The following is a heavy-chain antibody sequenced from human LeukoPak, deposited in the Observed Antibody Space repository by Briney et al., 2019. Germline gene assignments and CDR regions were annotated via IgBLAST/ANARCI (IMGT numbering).Heavy chain of an antibody. V-gene: IGHV3-21*06. CDR1: GFTLRSYS. Sequence: GGSVRLSCAASGFTLRSYSMNGVREAPGKGREGGSSISRRRSYIYYADSVQGRFTISRDNAKNSPYLQMDSLRVDDPAVYYCARALWELRSSAYFDYWAQGTLVPVSS. CDR2: ISRRRSYI. CDR3: ARALWELRSSAYFDY. D-gene: IGHD1-26*01. J-gene: IGHJ4*02.